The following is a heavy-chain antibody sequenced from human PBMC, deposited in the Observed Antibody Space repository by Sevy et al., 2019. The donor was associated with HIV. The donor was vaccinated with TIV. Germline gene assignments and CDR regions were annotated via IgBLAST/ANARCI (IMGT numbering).Heavy chain of an antibody. CDR3: ATRGTNSGSFSY. CDR1: GFTFSNAW. Sequence: LGGSLRLSCAASGFTFSNAWMNWVRQAPGKGLEWVGRIKSKTDGETTDYAAPVKGRFTISRDDSKNTLFLQMNSLKIEDTAVYYCATRGTNSGSFSYWGQGILVTVSS. D-gene: IGHD1-26*01. J-gene: IGHJ4*02. V-gene: IGHV3-15*01. CDR2: IKSKTDGETT.